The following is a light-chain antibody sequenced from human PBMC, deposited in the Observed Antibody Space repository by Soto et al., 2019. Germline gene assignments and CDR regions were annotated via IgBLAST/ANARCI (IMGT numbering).Light chain of an antibody. CDR2: CAS. Sequence: EIVLTQSPGTLSLSPGERATLSCRASQSVSSSYLAWYQQKPGQAPRLLIYCASNRAAGTPDRFSGSGSGTGFTLTISRLEPEDFAVYYCQQYGPTRYTVGKGTKLEIK. CDR1: QSVSSSY. CDR3: QQYGPTRYT. J-gene: IGKJ2*01. V-gene: IGKV3-20*01.